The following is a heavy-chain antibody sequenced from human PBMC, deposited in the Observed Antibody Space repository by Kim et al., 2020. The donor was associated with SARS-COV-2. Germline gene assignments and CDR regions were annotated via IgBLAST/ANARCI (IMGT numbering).Heavy chain of an antibody. CDR1: GGSCSGYY. V-gene: IGHV4-34*01. D-gene: IGHD3-22*01. CDR2: INHSGST. J-gene: IGHJ6*02. CDR3: ARRTGRDSSGYSINYYYGMDV. Sequence: SETLSLTCAVYGGSCSGYYWSWIRQPPGKGLEWIGEINHSGSTNYNPSLKSRVTISVDTSKNQFSLKLSSVTAADTAVYYCARRTGRDSSGYSINYYYGMDVWGQGTTVTVSS.